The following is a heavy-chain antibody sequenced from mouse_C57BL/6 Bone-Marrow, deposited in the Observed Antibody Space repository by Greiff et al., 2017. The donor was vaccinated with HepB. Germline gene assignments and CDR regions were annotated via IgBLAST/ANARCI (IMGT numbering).Heavy chain of an antibody. J-gene: IGHJ1*03. CDR2: IYPGDGDT. D-gene: IGHD2-10*01. CDR1: GYAFSSYW. Sequence: QVQLQQSGAELVKPGASVKISCKASGYAFSSYWMNWVKQRPGKGLEWIGQIYPGDGDTNYNGKFKGKATLTADKSSSTAYMQLSSLTSEDSAVYFCARALAYWPQWYFDVWGTGTTVTVSS. V-gene: IGHV1-80*01. CDR3: ARALAYWPQWYFDV.